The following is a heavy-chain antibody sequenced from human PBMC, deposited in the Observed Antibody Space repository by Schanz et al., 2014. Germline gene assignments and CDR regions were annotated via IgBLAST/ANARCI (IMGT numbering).Heavy chain of an antibody. CDR1: GCTFTSYG. D-gene: IGHD3-10*01. J-gene: IGHJ6*03. V-gene: IGHV1-18*01. CDR3: ARVSMEFERGKSYYYYMDV. Sequence: QVQLVQSGAEVKKPGASVKVSCKASGCTFTSYGISWVRQAPGQGLEWMGWISPYNGNTNYAQKLQGRVTMTRNTSISTAYMELNSLTSEDTAVYYCARVSMEFERGKSYYYYMDVWGRGTTVTVSS. CDR2: ISPYNGNT.